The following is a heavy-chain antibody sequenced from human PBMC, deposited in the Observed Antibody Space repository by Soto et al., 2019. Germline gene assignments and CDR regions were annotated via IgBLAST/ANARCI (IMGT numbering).Heavy chain of an antibody. J-gene: IGHJ4*02. CDR3: AREVANCSGGSCLTNFDY. Sequence: SETLSLTCTVSGGSISSGGYYWILIRQHPGKGLEWIGYIYYSGSTYYNPSLKGRVTISVDTSKNQFSLKLSSVTAADTAVYYCAREVANCSGGSCLTNFDYWGQGTLVTVSS. CDR2: IYYSGST. CDR1: GGSISSGGYY. D-gene: IGHD2-15*01. V-gene: IGHV4-31*03.